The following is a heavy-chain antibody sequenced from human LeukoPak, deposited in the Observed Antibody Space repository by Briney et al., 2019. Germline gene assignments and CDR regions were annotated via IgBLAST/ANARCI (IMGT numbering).Heavy chain of an antibody. D-gene: IGHD1-1*01. Sequence: SETLSLTCTVSGGSIGSYYWSWIRQPPGKGLEWIGYIYYSGSTNYNPSLKSRVTISVDTSKNQFSLKLSSVTAADTAVYYCATTWGGAAFDIWGQGTMVTVSS. CDR1: GGSIGSYY. J-gene: IGHJ3*02. CDR3: ATTWGGAAFDI. V-gene: IGHV4-59*01. CDR2: IYYSGST.